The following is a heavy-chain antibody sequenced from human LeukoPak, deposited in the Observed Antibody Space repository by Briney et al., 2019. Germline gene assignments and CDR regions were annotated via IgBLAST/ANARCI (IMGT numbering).Heavy chain of an antibody. CDR3: ARCLYPNSWFDP. Sequence: SGPTLGNPTQTLTLTCTFSGFSLSTSGVGVGWIRQPPGKALEWLALIYWDDDEAYSPSPKTRLTITKDTSKNQVLLTMTNMDPVDTATYYCARCLYPNSWFDPWGQGTLVTVSS. J-gene: IGHJ5*02. D-gene: IGHD2-15*01. V-gene: IGHV2-5*02. CDR2: IYWDDDE. CDR1: GFSLSTSGVG.